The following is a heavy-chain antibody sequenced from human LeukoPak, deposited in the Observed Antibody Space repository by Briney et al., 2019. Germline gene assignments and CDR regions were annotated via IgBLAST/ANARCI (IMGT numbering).Heavy chain of an antibody. CDR1: GYSFTSYW. CDR2: IYPGDSDT. D-gene: IGHD2-2*02. J-gene: IGHJ5*02. V-gene: IGHV5-51*01. Sequence: GESLKISCKGSGYSFTSYWIGWVRQMPGKGLEWMGIIYPGDSDTRYSPSFQGQVTISADKSISTACLQWSSLKASDTAMYYCARLYCSSTSCYRESNWFDPWGQGTLVTVSS. CDR3: ARLYCSSTSCYRESNWFDP.